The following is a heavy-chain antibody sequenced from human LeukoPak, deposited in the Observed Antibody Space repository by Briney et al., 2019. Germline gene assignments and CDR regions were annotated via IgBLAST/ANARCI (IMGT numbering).Heavy chain of an antibody. D-gene: IGHD3-22*01. CDR3: ARDGRWINYYDGSSPV. J-gene: IGHJ4*02. CDR2: ISSSSSYI. CDR1: GFTFSRYN. Sequence: GGSLRLSCAASGFTFSRYNMNWVRQAPGKGLEWVSSISSSSSYIYYADSVKGRFTISRDNAKNSLYLQMNSLRAEDTAVHYCARDGRWINYYDGSSPVWGQGILVTVSS. V-gene: IGHV3-21*01.